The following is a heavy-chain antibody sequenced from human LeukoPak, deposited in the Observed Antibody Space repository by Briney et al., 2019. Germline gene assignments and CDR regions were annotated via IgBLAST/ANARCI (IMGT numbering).Heavy chain of an antibody. CDR1: GGSISSSYYY. J-gene: IGHJ4*02. D-gene: IGHD3-3*01. Sequence: SETLSLTCTVSGGSISSSYYYWGWIRQPPGKGLEWIGSIYYSGRTFYNPSLKSRVTISVDTSKNQFSLKLSSVTAADTAVYYCAGTVTIFGVVHYFDYWGQGTLVTVSS. CDR2: IYYSGRT. CDR3: AGTVTIFGVVHYFDY. V-gene: IGHV4-39*07.